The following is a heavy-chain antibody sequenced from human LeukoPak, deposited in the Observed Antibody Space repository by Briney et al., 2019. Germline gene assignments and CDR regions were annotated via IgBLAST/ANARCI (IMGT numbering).Heavy chain of an antibody. V-gene: IGHV1-8*01. J-gene: IGHJ5*02. CDR3: ARVGKIAAAGTLWFDP. D-gene: IGHD6-13*01. Sequence: ASVKVSCKASGYSFSSHDINWVRQATGQGLEWMGWINPKSGNTDHAQKFQGRVTMSRNTSISVAYLELSSLRSEDTAVYYCARVGKIAAAGTLWFDPWGQGTLVTVSS. CDR2: INPKSGNT. CDR1: GYSFSSHD.